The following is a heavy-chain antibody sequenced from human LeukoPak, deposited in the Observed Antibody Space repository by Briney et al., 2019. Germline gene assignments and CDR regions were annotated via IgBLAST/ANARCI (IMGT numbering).Heavy chain of an antibody. CDR2: TFYSGST. V-gene: IGHV4-39*07. CDR1: SGSISTSNYY. Sequence: SETLSLTCTVSSGSISTSNYYWGWVRQPPGKALEWIGNTFYSGSTYYSPSLKSRVTISLDTSRNQFSLKLNSVTAADTAVYYCARAVVGATTSFDYWGQGTLVTVSS. J-gene: IGHJ4*02. CDR3: ARAVVGATTSFDY. D-gene: IGHD1-26*01.